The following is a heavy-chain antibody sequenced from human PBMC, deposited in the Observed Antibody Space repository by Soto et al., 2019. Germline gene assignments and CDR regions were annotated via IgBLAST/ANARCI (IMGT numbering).Heavy chain of an antibody. D-gene: IGHD3-10*01. Sequence: QLQLQESGSGLVKPSQTLSLTCAVSGGSISSGGYSWSWIRQPPGKGLEWLGYIYHSGSTYYNPSLKSRVTISVDRSKNQFSLKLSSGTAADTAVYYCARAIGWFGELLGGYYFDYWGQGTLVSVSS. J-gene: IGHJ4*02. CDR2: IYHSGST. CDR3: ARAIGWFGELLGGYYFDY. CDR1: GGSISSGGYS. V-gene: IGHV4-30-2*01.